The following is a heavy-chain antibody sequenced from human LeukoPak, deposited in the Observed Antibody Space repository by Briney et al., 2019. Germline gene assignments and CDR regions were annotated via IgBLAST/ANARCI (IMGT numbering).Heavy chain of an antibody. V-gene: IGHV3-30*14. CDR2: ISYDGSNK. D-gene: IGHD1-26*01. Sequence: GGSLRLSCVASGFTVSSNYMSWVRQAPGKGLEWVAVISYDGSNKYYADSVKGRFTISRDNSKNTLYLQMNNLRAEDTAVYYCARGGGYYAIDYWGQGTLVTVSS. CDR1: GFTVSSNY. CDR3: ARGGGYYAIDY. J-gene: IGHJ4*02.